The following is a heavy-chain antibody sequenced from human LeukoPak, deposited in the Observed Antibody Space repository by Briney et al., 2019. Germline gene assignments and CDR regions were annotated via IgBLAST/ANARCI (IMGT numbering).Heavy chain of an antibody. J-gene: IGHJ5*02. D-gene: IGHD3-10*01. V-gene: IGHV4-34*01. CDR3: ARTPMVRGVPNWFDP. CDR2: INHSGST. CDR1: GGSLSGYY. Sequence: SETLSLTCAVYGGSLSGYYWSWIRQPPGKGLEWIGEINHSGSTNYNPSLKSRVTISVDTSKNQFSLKLSSVTAADTAVYYCARTPMVRGVPNWFDPWGPGTLVTVSS.